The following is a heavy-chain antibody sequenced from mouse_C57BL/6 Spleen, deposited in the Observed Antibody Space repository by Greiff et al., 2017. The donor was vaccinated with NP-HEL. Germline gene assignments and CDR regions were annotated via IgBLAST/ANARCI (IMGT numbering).Heavy chain of an antibody. D-gene: IGHD2-10*01. J-gene: IGHJ4*01. CDR3: ARHEEAYYGNYSYAMDY. V-gene: IGHV1-62-2*01. Sequence: QVQLKESGAELVKPGASVKLSCKASGYTFTEYTIHWVKQRSGQGLEWIGWFYPGSGSIKYNEKFKDKATLTADKSSSTVYMELSRLTSEDSAVYFCARHEEAYYGNYSYAMDYWGQGTSVTVSS. CDR1: GYTFTEYT. CDR2: FYPGSGSI.